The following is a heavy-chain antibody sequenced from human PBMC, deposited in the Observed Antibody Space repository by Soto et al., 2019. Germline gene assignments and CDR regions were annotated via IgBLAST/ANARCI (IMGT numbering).Heavy chain of an antibody. Sequence: SETLSLTCIVSGGSITSSNYHWGWIRQPPGKGLEWIGSMYYSGSAYYNPSLKSRVTISVDTSKNQFSLKLSSVTAADTAVYYCARAPRGNYGYPSYFDYWGQGTLVTVSS. CDR2: MYYSGSA. CDR1: GGSITSSNYH. J-gene: IGHJ4*02. D-gene: IGHD3-10*01. V-gene: IGHV4-39*07. CDR3: ARAPRGNYGYPSYFDY.